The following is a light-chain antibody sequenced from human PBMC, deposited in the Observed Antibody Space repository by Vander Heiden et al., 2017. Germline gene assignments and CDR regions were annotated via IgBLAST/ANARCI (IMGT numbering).Light chain of an antibody. V-gene: IGLV1-40*01. CDR2: GNT. CDR1: SSNIGADYG. J-gene: IGLJ2*01. Sequence: QSVLTQPPPVSGAPGQRVTIPCTGNSSNIGADYGVHWYQHLPGTAPTVLIYGNTNRPSGVPDRFSGSKSGTSASLAITGLLTEDEAIYYCQSYDSSVSAWVFGGGTKLSVL. CDR3: QSYDSSVSAWV.